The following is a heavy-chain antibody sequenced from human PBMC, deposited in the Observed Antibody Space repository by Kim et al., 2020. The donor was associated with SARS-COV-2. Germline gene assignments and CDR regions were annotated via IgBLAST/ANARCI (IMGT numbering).Heavy chain of an antibody. V-gene: IGHV3-49*03. CDR3: SRDRPLSRDDIWFGDVPYYGLDV. Sequence: GGSLRLSCTGSGFTFGDYTLSWFRQAPGKGLEWVGFIRNKAYGGTTEYAASVKGRFIISRDDSKSSADLQMNSLRTEDTAVYYCSRDRPLSRDDIWFGDVPYYGLDVWGQGTTVTVAS. CDR2: IRNKAYGGTT. D-gene: IGHD3-10*01. J-gene: IGHJ6*02. CDR1: GFTFGDYT.